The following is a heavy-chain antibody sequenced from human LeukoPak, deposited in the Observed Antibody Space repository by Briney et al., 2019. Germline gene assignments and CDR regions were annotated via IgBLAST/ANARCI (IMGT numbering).Heavy chain of an antibody. V-gene: IGHV1-69*05. Sequence: SVKVSCKASGGTFSSYAISWVRQAPGQGLEWMGGIIPIFGTANYAQKFQGRVTITTDESTSTAYMELSSLRSEDTAVYYCARVDTAMVTGAISYYYYMDVWGKGTTVTVSS. J-gene: IGHJ6*03. CDR1: GGTFSSYA. CDR2: IIPIFGTA. CDR3: ARVDTAMVTGAISYYYYMDV. D-gene: IGHD5-18*01.